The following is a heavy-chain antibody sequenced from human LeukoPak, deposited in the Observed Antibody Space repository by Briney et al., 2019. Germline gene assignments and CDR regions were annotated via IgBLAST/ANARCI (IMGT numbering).Heavy chain of an antibody. CDR2: IYYSGST. D-gene: IGHD1-26*01. Sequence: SETLSLTCIVSGGSISSYYWSWIRQPPGKGLEWSGYIYYSGSTNYNPSLKSRVTISVDTSKNQFSLKLSSVTAADTAVYYCARYSGSYALFDYWSQGTLVTVSS. V-gene: IGHV4-59*01. J-gene: IGHJ4*02. CDR3: ARYSGSYALFDY. CDR1: GGSISSYY.